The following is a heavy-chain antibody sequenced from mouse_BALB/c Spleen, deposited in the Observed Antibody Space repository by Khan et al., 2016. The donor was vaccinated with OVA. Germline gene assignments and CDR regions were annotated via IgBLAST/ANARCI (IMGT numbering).Heavy chain of an antibody. CDR1: GYTFTSYD. V-gene: IGHV1S56*01. CDR2: IYPGDGST. J-gene: IGHJ4*01. Sequence: QVQLQQPGPDLVKPGALVKISCKASGYTFTSYDINCVKQRPGHGLEWIGWIYPGDGSTMYTEKFKGNATLTAGKTCRSAYMHLSVLSAEGSADESCAREGLRGGAMDDWGQGTSVTVSS. CDR3: AREGLRGGAMDD. D-gene: IGHD2-2*01.